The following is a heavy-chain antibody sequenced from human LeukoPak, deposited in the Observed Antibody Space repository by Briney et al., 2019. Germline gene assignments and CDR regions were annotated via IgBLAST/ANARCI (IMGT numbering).Heavy chain of an antibody. CDR2: INPNSGGT. CDR3: ARVPTILGWFDP. V-gene: IGHV1-2*02. D-gene: IGHD3-9*01. Sequence: GSVKVSCKASGYTFTGYYMHWVRQAPGQGLEWMGWINPNSGGTNYAQKFQGRVTMTRDTSISTAYMELSRLRSDDTAVYYCARVPTILGWFDPWGQGTLVTVSS. J-gene: IGHJ5*02. CDR1: GYTFTGYY.